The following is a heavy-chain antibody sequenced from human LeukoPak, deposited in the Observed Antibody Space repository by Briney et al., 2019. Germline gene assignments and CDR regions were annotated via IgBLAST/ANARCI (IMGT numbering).Heavy chain of an antibody. Sequence: SETLSLTCTVSGGSISSGDYYWSWIRQPPGKGLEWIGYIYYSGSTYYNPSLKSRVTISVDTSKNPFTLKLSSVTAADTAVYYCARDRTDSSGYYYYFDYWGQGTLVTVSS. J-gene: IGHJ4*02. CDR1: GGSISSGDYY. CDR2: IYYSGST. D-gene: IGHD3-22*01. CDR3: ARDRTDSSGYYYYFDY. V-gene: IGHV4-30-4*01.